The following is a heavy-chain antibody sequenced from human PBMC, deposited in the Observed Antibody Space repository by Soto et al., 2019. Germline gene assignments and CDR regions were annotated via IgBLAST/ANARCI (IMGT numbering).Heavy chain of an antibody. CDR2: ISNSGRTI. CDR3: ARLPYPWGWFDP. V-gene: IGHV3-11*01. D-gene: IGHD3-16*01. J-gene: IGHJ5*02. Sequence: QVQLVESGGGLVKPGGSLRLSCAASGFSFSDYYMSWIRQAPGKGLEWISYISNSGRTIYYADSLKGRFTISRDNAKSSLYLQMNSLRVDDTAIYYCARLPYPWGWFDPWGQGTLVTVSS. CDR1: GFSFSDYY.